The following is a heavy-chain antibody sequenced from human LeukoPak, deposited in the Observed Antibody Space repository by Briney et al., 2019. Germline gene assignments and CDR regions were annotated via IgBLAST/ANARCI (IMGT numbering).Heavy chain of an antibody. CDR2: ISVYNGNT. Sequence: ASVKVSCKASGYTFTNYGISWVRQAPGQGLEWMGWISVYNGNTDYAQNLQGRVTMTTDTSTSTAYMELRSLRSDDTAVYYCARDGSQSECDYWGQGTLVTVSS. CDR1: GYTFTNYG. CDR3: ARDGSQSECDY. D-gene: IGHD5-12*01. V-gene: IGHV1-18*01. J-gene: IGHJ4*02.